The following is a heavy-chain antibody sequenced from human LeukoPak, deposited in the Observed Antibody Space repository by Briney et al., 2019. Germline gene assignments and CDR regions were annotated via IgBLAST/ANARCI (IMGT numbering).Heavy chain of an antibody. V-gene: IGHV3-23*01. CDR3: AKDQELPYYYYGMDV. D-gene: IGHD1-7*01. Sequence: PGGSLRLSCAASGFTFSSYAMSWVRQAPGKGLEWVSAISGSGGSTYYADSVKGRFTISRDNSKNTLYLQMNNLRAEDTAVYYCAKDQELPYYYYGMDVWGQGTTVTVSS. J-gene: IGHJ6*02. CDR2: ISGSGGST. CDR1: GFTFSSYA.